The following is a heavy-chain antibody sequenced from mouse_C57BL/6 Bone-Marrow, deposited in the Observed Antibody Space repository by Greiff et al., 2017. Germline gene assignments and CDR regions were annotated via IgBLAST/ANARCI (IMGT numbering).Heavy chain of an antibody. V-gene: IGHV1-81*01. CDR2: IYPRSGNT. Sequence: QVHVKQSGAELARPGASVKLPCKASGYTFTSYGISWVKQRTGQGLEWIGEIYPRSGNTYYNEKFKGKATLTADKSSSTAYMELRSLTSEDSAVYFCAREGLLSAWFAYWGQGTLVTVSA. CDR1: GYTFTSYG. CDR3: AREGLLSAWFAY. J-gene: IGHJ3*01. D-gene: IGHD2-1*01.